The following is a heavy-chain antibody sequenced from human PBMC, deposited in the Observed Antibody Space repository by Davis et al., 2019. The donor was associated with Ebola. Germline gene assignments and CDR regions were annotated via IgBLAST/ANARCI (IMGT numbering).Heavy chain of an antibody. Sequence: PGGSLRLSCAASGFTFSSYAMSWVRQAPGKGLEWVSAISGSGGSTYYADSVKGRFTISRDNSKNTLYLQMNSLRAEDTAVYYCAREGGYCSGGSCYTQTIDAFDIWGQETMVTVSS. D-gene: IGHD2-15*01. CDR1: GFTFSSYA. CDR3: AREGGYCSGGSCYTQTIDAFDI. V-gene: IGHV3-23*01. CDR2: ISGSGGST. J-gene: IGHJ3*02.